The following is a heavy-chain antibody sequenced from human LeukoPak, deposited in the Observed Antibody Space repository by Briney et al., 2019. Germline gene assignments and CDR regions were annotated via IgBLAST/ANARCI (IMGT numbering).Heavy chain of an antibody. CDR2: ISSSSSYI. CDR3: AREVPVVVPAAPDY. V-gene: IGHV3-21*01. J-gene: IGHJ4*02. D-gene: IGHD2-2*01. CDR1: GFTFSSYS. Sequence: GGSLRLSCAASGFTFSSYSMNWVRQAPGTGLEWVSSISSSSSYIYYADSVKGRFTISRDNAKNSLYLQMNSLRAEDTAVYYCAREVPVVVPAAPDYWGQGTLVTASS.